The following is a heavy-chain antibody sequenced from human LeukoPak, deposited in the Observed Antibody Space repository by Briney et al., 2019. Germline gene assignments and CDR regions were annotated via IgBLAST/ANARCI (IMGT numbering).Heavy chain of an antibody. J-gene: IGHJ4*02. CDR3: ASARELPSLDPTGDY. D-gene: IGHD1-26*01. V-gene: IGHV4-39*07. Sequence: SETLSLTCTVSGGSISSSNYYWGWIRQPPGKGLEWIGSIYYSGSTYYNPSLKSRVTISADTSKNQFSLKLSSVTAADTAVYYCASARELPSLDPTGDYWGQGTLVTVSS. CDR1: GGSISSSNYY. CDR2: IYYSGST.